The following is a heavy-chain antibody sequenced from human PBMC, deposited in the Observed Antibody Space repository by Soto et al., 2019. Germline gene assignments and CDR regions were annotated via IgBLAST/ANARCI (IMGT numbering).Heavy chain of an antibody. V-gene: IGHV3-23*01. CDR1: GFTFSDYA. Sequence: EVVLLQSGGDLVQPGGSLRLSCAASGFTFSDYAMTWVRQAPGKGLEWVSDISDGDGDTHYADSVRGRFVISRDNSKNTLFLEMNSLRAEVAAVYYCAKGRTYFDFWGQGSLVTVSS. J-gene: IGHJ4*02. CDR3: AKGRTYFDF. CDR2: ISDGDGDT.